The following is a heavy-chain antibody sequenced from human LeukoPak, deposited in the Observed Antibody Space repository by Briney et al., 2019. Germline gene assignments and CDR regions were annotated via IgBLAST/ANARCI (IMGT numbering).Heavy chain of an antibody. CDR3: ARTVVTLDWYFDL. V-gene: IGHV4-4*07. Sequence: SETRSLTCSVSGGSIISYSWNWIWQPAGKGMEWIGRFYTSGTTNYNPSLKSRVTMSIDTSKNQVSLKMRSVTAADTAVYYCARTVVTLDWYFDLWGRGTLVSVSS. CDR2: FYTSGTT. D-gene: IGHD4-23*01. J-gene: IGHJ2*01. CDR1: GGSIISYS.